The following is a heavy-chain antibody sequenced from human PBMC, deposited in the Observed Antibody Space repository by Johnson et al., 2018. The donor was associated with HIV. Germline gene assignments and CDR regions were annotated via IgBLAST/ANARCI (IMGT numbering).Heavy chain of an antibody. Sequence: VQLVESGGGLVKPGGSLRLSCAASGFSLNNAWMSWVRQAPGKGLEWVAVISYDGSNKYYADSVKGRFTISRDNSKNTLYLQMNGLRAEDTAVYYCAKQNRGAFDIWGQGTMVTVSS. V-gene: IGHV3-30*18. J-gene: IGHJ3*02. CDR1: GFSLNNAW. CDR3: AKQNRGAFDI. CDR2: ISYDGSNK.